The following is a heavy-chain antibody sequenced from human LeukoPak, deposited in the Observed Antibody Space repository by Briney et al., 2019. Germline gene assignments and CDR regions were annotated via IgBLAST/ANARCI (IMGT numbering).Heavy chain of an antibody. Sequence: GGSLRLSCAVSGFTLSTYSMSWVRQAPGKGLEWVSSISGSRSDIYYADSVKGRITISRDNAKNSLYLQMNSLRAEDTAVYYCARVLVATIWPDSSGYYYWGQGTLVTVSS. CDR2: ISGSRSDI. CDR1: GFTLSTYS. D-gene: IGHD3-22*01. V-gene: IGHV3-21*04. CDR3: ARVLVATIWPDSSGYYY. J-gene: IGHJ4*02.